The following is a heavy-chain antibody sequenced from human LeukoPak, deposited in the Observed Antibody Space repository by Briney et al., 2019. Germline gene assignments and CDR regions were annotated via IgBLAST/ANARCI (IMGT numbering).Heavy chain of an antibody. D-gene: IGHD6-13*01. Sequence: PSETLSLTCTVSGGSISSSSYYWGWIRQPPGKGLEWIGSIYYSGSTYYNPSLKSRVTISVDTSKNQLSLKLSSVTAADTAVYYCARQRYGSWDFDYWGQGTLVTVSS. CDR1: GGSISSSSYY. CDR2: IYYSGST. V-gene: IGHV4-39*01. CDR3: ARQRYGSWDFDY. J-gene: IGHJ4*02.